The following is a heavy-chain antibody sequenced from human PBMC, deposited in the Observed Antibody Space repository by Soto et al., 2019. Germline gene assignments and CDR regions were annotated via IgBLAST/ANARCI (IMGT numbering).Heavy chain of an antibody. CDR2: IYYSGST. CDR1: GGSISSSSYY. J-gene: IGHJ6*02. D-gene: IGHD3-10*01. CDR3: ARDRCGESPPYYYYGMDV. Sequence: SETLSLTCTVSGGSISSSSYYWGWIRQPPGKGLEWIGSIYYSGSTYYNPSLKSRVTISVDTSKNQFSLKLSSVTAADTAVYYCARDRCGESPPYYYYGMDVWGQGTTVTVSS. V-gene: IGHV4-39*07.